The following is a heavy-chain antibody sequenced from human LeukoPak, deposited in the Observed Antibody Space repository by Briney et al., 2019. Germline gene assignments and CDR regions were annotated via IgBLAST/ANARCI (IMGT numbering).Heavy chain of an antibody. CDR1: GVSIHSY. J-gene: IGHJ5*02. CDR2: ISGSGTI. D-gene: IGHD3-10*01. CDR3: ARDSGTTGEVRLDP. Sequence: PSETLSLTCTASGVSIHSYWSWIRQPAGKGLEWIGRISGSGTITYNPALQSRLTISIDTSKNQFSLKLRSVTAADTAVYYCARDSGTTGEVRLDPWERGTLVTVSS. V-gene: IGHV4-4*07.